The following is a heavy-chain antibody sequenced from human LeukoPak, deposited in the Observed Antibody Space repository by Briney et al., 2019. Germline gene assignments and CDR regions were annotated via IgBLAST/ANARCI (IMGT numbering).Heavy chain of an antibody. D-gene: IGHD3-22*01. CDR1: GFTVSSNY. V-gene: IGHV3-66*01. Sequence: PGGSLRLSCAASGFTVSSNYMSWVRQAPGKGLEWVSVIYSGGSTYYADSVKGRFTISRDNSKNTLYLQMNSLRAEDTAVYYCARDFGYSRGEYYFDYWGQGTLVTVSS. J-gene: IGHJ4*02. CDR3: ARDFGYSRGEYYFDY. CDR2: IYSGGST.